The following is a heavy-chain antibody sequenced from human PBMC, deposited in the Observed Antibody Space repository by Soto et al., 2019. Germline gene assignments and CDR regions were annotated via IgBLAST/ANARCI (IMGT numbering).Heavy chain of an antibody. J-gene: IGHJ6*02. CDR1: GFTFSSYG. Sequence: QVQLVESGGGVVQPGRSLRLSCAASGFTFSSYGMHWVRQAPGKGLEWVAVIWYDGSNKYYADSVKGRFTISRDNSKNTLYLQMNSLRAEDTAVYYCARGLVGATIYYYYGMDVWGQGTTVTVSS. V-gene: IGHV3-33*01. D-gene: IGHD1-26*01. CDR2: IWYDGSNK. CDR3: ARGLVGATIYYYYGMDV.